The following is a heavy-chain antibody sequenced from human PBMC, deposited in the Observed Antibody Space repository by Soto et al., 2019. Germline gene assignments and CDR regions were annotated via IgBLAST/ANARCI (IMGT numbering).Heavy chain of an antibody. D-gene: IGHD6-13*01. V-gene: IGHV1-2*02. CDR1: GYTFIGYY. CDR3: ARVRVYEQQLVPFVY. J-gene: IGHJ4*02. CDR2: VNPHTGGT. Sequence: ASVKVSCKTSGYTFIGYYLNWVRQAPGQGLEWMGWVNPHTGGTHYAQKYEGRVTMTRDTSTYTAYMELSGLKVDDRATYFSARVRVYEQQLVPFVYWGQGPRVTVSS.